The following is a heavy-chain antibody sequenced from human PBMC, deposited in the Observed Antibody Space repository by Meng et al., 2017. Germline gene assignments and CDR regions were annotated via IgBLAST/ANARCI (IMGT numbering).Heavy chain of an antibody. J-gene: IGHJ4*02. D-gene: IGHD5-18*01. Sequence: GESLKISCAASGFTFSSYAMSWVRQAPGKGLEWVSAISGSGGSTYYADSVKGRFTISRDNSKHTLYLQMNSLRAEDTAVYYCAKDRDTAMDTEGFDYWGQGTLVTVSS. CDR3: AKDRDTAMDTEGFDY. V-gene: IGHV3-23*01. CDR1: GFTFSSYA. CDR2: ISGSGGST.